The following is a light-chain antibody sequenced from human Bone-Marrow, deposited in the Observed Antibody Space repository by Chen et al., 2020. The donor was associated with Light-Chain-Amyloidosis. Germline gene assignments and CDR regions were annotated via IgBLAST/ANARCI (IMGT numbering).Light chain of an antibody. Sequence: SYELTQPPSVSVSPGQTARITCSGDDLPTKYAYWYQQKPGQAPVLVIHRDIERPSGISERFSGSSSGTTATLTISGVQAEDEADYHGQSADSSGTYEVIFGGGTKLTVL. CDR3: QSADSSGTYEVI. CDR2: RDI. V-gene: IGLV3-25*03. CDR1: DLPTKY. J-gene: IGLJ2*01.